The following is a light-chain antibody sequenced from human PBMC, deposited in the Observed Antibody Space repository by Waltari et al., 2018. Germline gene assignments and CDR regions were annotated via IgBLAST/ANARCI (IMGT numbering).Light chain of an antibody. Sequence: DIQLTQSPSSVSASVGDRVTITCRASQGISSYLAWYQQKPGKAPKILIYKASTLQSGVPSRFGGSGSGTEFTLTISSLQPEDFAVYYCHQRETYPRTFGQGTKVEIK. CDR1: QGISSY. CDR3: HQRETYPRT. CDR2: KAS. V-gene: IGKV1-9*01. J-gene: IGKJ1*01.